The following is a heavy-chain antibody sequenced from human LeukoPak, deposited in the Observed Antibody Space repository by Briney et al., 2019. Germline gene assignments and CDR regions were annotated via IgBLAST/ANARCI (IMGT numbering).Heavy chain of an antibody. D-gene: IGHD2-2*01. CDR2: IRSNTYGGTT. J-gene: IGHJ4*02. CDR1: GVTFGDYA. CDR3: TRAPRCCSSTSFSPPVDS. V-gene: IGHV3-49*04. Sequence: TGGSLRLSCSSSGVTFGDYAISWVRQAPGKGLEWVGFIRSNTYGGTTEYAASLKGRFTISRDDSKSVAYLQMNSLKTEDTAVYYCTRAPRCCSSTSFSPPVDSWGEGALVTVSS.